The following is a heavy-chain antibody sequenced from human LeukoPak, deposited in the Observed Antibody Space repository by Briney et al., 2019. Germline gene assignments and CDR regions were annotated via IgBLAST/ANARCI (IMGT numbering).Heavy chain of an antibody. V-gene: IGHV4-34*01. CDR2: INHSGST. J-gene: IGHJ4*02. D-gene: IGHD5/OR15-5a*01. Sequence: PSETLSLTCAVYGGSFSGYYWCWIRQPPGKGLEWIGEINHSGSTNYNPSLKSRVTISVDTSKNLFSLKLSSVTAADTAVYYCARGSTIFDYWGQGTLVTISS. CDR3: ARGSTIFDY. CDR1: GGSFSGYY.